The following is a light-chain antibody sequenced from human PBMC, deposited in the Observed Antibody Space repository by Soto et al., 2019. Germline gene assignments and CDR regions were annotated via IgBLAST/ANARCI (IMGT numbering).Light chain of an antibody. J-gene: IGLJ2*01. CDR3: SSYTSSSTLV. Sequence: QSALIQPASVSASPGQSITISCAGTSSDVGGWPHVSWYQQHPGKAPKLVIYEVSNRPSGVSSRFSGSKSGSTASLTISGLQAEDEADYYCSSYTSSSTLVFGGGTKLTVL. CDR1: SSDVGGWPH. CDR2: EVS. V-gene: IGLV2-14*01.